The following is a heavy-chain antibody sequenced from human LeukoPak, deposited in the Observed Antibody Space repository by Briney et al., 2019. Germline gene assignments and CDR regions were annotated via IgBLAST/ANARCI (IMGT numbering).Heavy chain of an antibody. CDR3: ARDEGAEDIVVVPAAITAFDI. Sequence: GGSLRLSCAASGFTFSSYWMSWVRQAPGKGLEWVANIKQDGSEKYYVDSVKGRFTISRDNAKNSLYLQMNSLRAEDTAVYYCARDEGAEDIVVVPAAITAFDIWGQGTMVTVSS. J-gene: IGHJ3*02. D-gene: IGHD2-2*02. CDR1: GFTFSSYW. CDR2: IKQDGSEK. V-gene: IGHV3-7*01.